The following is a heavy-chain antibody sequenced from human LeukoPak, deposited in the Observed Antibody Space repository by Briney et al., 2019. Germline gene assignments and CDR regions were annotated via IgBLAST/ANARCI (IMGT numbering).Heavy chain of an antibody. CDR2: ISGSGGST. CDR1: GFTFSSYA. J-gene: IGHJ2*01. Sequence: GGSLRLSCAASGFTFSSYAMSWVRQAPGKGLEWVSAISGSGGSTYYADSVKGRFTISRDNAKNSLYLQMNSLRAEDTAVYYCASTTPYWYFDLWGRGTLVTVSS. V-gene: IGHV3-23*01. D-gene: IGHD2-2*01. CDR3: ASTTPYWYFDL.